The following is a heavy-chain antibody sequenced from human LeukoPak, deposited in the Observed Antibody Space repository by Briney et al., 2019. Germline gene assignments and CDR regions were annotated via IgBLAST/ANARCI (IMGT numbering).Heavy chain of an antibody. CDR3: ARPHSSSSVWNAFDI. V-gene: IGHV5-51*01. CDR2: IYPGDSDT. CDR1: GYSFTSYW. J-gene: IGHJ3*02. D-gene: IGHD6-6*01. Sequence: GESLKISCKGSGYSFTSYWIGWVRQMPGKGLEWMGIIYPGDSDTRYSPSFQGQATISADKSISTAYLQWSSLKASDTAMYYCARPHSSSSVWNAFDIWGQGTMVTVSS.